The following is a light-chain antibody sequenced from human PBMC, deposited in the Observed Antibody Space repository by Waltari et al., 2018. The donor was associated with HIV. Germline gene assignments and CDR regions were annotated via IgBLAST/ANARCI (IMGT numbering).Light chain of an antibody. Sequence: DIQMTQSPSTLSASVGDRVTITCRASQSSSSGLAWYQQKQGKDPNLLIYKASSLESGVPSMFSGSGSVTEFTLTLSRLQPDDFATYYCQHYNSYPWTFGQGTKVEIK. CDR1: QSSSSG. CDR2: KAS. V-gene: IGKV1-5*03. CDR3: QHYNSYPWT. J-gene: IGKJ1*01.